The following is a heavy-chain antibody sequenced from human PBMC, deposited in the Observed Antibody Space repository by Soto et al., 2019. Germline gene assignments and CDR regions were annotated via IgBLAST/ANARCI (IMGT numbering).Heavy chain of an antibody. Sequence: GGSLRLSCAASGFTFSSYAMHWVRQAPGKGLEWVANIKQDGSEKYYVDSVKGRFTISRDNAKNSLYLQMNSLRAEDTAVYYCARAPPFDYWGQGTLVTVSS. CDR3: ARAPPFDY. J-gene: IGHJ4*02. V-gene: IGHV3-7*01. CDR1: GFTFSSYA. CDR2: IKQDGSEK.